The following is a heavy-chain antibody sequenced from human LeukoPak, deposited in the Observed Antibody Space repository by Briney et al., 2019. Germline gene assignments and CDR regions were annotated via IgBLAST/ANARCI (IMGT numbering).Heavy chain of an antibody. CDR3: ARGQRNGIVVVPAATYYFDC. V-gene: IGHV4-34*01. CDR1: GGSFSGYY. Sequence: SETLSLTCAVYGGSFSGYYWSWIRQPPGKGLEWIGEINHSGSTNYNPSLKSRVTISVDTSKNQFSLKLSSVTAADTAVYYCARGQRNGIVVVPAATYYFDCWGQGTLVTVSS. D-gene: IGHD2-2*01. CDR2: INHSGST. J-gene: IGHJ4*02.